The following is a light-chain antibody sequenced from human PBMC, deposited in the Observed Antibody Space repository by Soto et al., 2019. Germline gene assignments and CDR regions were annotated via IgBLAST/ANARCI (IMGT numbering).Light chain of an antibody. CDR2: DPS. CDR1: QSISSW. CDR3: QQYNSYSPWT. Sequence: DIQMTQSPSTLSASVGDRVTITCRASQSISSWLAWYQQKPGKAPKLLIYDPSSLESGVPSRFSGSESGTEFTLTISSLQPDDFATYYCQQYNSYSPWTFGQGTKVEI. V-gene: IGKV1-5*01. J-gene: IGKJ1*01.